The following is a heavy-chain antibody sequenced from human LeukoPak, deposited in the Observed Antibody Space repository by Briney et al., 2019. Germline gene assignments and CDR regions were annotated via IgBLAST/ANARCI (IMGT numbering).Heavy chain of an antibody. CDR1: GGTFSSYA. Sequence: SVKVSCKASGGTFSSYAISWVRQAPGQGLEWMGRIIPILGIANYAQKFQGRVTITADKSTSTAYMELSSLRSEDTAVYYCARERDRRDGYNFDYWGQGTLVTVSS. V-gene: IGHV1-69*04. D-gene: IGHD5-24*01. CDR2: IIPILGIA. CDR3: ARERDRRDGYNFDY. J-gene: IGHJ4*02.